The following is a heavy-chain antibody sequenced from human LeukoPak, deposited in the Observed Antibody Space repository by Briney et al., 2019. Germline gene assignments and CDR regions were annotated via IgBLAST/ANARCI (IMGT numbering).Heavy chain of an antibody. Sequence: RPGGSLRLSCAASGFTLSSYAMHWVRQAPGKGLEWVAVISYDEINEYYADSVKGRFTISRDNSKNTLYLQMNSLRAEDTAVYYCARGRDYYGSGNYYNYYYYDMDVWGQGTTVTVSS. CDR3: ARGRDYYGSGNYYNYYYYDMDV. CDR2: ISYDEINE. V-gene: IGHV3-30-3*01. CDR1: GFTLSSYA. J-gene: IGHJ6*02. D-gene: IGHD3-10*01.